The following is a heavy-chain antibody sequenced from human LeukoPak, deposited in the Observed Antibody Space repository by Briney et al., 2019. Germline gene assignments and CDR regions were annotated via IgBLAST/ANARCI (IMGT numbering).Heavy chain of an antibody. Sequence: GGSLRLSCAGSGFIFSNYWMTWVRQAPGKGLEWVANIKQDGSEKYYVDSVKGRFTISRDNAKNSLYLQMNSLRAEDTAVYYCARRGYYYDSSGYYLGGFDYWGQGTLVTVSS. J-gene: IGHJ4*02. V-gene: IGHV3-7*01. CDR3: ARRGYYYDSSGYYLGGFDY. D-gene: IGHD3-22*01. CDR1: GFIFSNYW. CDR2: IKQDGSEK.